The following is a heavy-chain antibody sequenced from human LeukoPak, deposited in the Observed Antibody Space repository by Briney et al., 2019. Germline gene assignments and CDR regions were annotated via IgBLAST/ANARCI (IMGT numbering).Heavy chain of an antibody. V-gene: IGHV1-18*01. CDR2: ISAYNGNT. J-gene: IGHJ3*02. D-gene: IGHD3-10*01. CDR1: GYTFTSYG. Sequence: ASVKVSCKASGYTFTSYGISWVRQAPGQGLEWMGWISAYNGNTNYAQKLQGRVTMTTDTSTSTAYMELRSLRSDDTAVYYCARSQNYVSGSYSPDDAFDIWGQGTMVTVSS. CDR3: ARSQNYVSGSYSPDDAFDI.